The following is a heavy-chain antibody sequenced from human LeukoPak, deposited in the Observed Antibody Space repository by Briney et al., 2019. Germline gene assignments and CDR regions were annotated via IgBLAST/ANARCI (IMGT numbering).Heavy chain of an antibody. J-gene: IGHJ4*02. CDR2: IYYSGST. Sequence: PSETLSLTCTVSGGSISSSSYYWGWIRQPPGKGLEWIGSIYYSGSTYYNPSLKSRVAISVGTSKNQFSLKLSSVTAADTAVYYCARLPYDILTGYYGTFDYWGQGTLVTVSS. CDR3: ARLPYDILTGYYGTFDY. CDR1: GGSISSSSYY. D-gene: IGHD3-9*01. V-gene: IGHV4-39*01.